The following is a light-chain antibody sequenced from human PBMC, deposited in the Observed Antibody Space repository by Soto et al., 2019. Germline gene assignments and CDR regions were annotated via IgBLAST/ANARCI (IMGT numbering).Light chain of an antibody. CDR1: QSIGNY. CDR2: GTS. V-gene: IGKV1-39*01. CDR3: QQSYSAPRT. J-gene: IGKJ2*01. Sequence: DIQMTQSPSSLPASVGDRISITCRASQSIGNYLSWYQQKTGKAPKLLIYGTSNLQSGVPSRFSGSGSETGFTLTISCLQREDVATYYCQQSYSAPRTFGQGTKVDIK.